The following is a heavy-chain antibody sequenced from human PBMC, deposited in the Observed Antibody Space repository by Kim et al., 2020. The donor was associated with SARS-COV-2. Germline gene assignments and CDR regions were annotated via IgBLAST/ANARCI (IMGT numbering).Heavy chain of an antibody. CDR1: GGSFSAYY. D-gene: IGHD6-19*01. CDR2: INHSGST. J-gene: IGHJ6*03. V-gene: IGHV4-34*01. CDR3: ARGTRQWLVRGPYYYYMDV. Sequence: SETLSLTCAVYGGSFSAYYWSWIRQPPGKGLEWIGEINHSGSTNYNPSLKSRVTISVDTSKNQFSLKLSSVTAAGTAVYYCARGTRQWLVRGPYYYYMDVWGKGTTVTVSS.